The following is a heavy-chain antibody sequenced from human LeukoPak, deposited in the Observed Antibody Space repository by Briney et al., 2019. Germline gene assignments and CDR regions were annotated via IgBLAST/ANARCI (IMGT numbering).Heavy chain of an antibody. CDR3: TRSYTGSLKFDY. CDR2: IRSKAYGGTP. J-gene: IGHJ4*02. Sequence: PGGSLRLSCTASGFTFGDYAVNWVRQTPGKGLEWVGFIRSKAYGGTPEYAASVEGRFTILRGDSKSIAYLQMNSLKTEDTAVYYCTRSYTGSLKFDYWGQGTLVTVSS. V-gene: IGHV3-49*04. CDR1: GFTFGDYA. D-gene: IGHD3-10*01.